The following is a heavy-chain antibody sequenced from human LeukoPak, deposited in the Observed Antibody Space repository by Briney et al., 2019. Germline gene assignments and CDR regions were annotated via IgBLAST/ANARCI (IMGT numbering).Heavy chain of an antibody. V-gene: IGHV4-34*01. CDR3: ARLGLWQQAFDY. Sequence: PSETLSLTCAVYGGSFSGYYWSWIRQPPGKGLEWIGEINHSGSTNYNPSLKSRVTISVDTSKNQFSLKLSSVTAADTAVYYCARLGLWQQAFDYWGQGTLVTVSS. D-gene: IGHD6-13*01. CDR1: GGSFSGYY. CDR2: INHSGST. J-gene: IGHJ4*02.